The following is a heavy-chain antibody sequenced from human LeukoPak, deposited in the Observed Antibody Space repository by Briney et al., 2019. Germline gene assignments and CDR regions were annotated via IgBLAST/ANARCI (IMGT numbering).Heavy chain of an antibody. CDR3: ATHTAMVLGDAFDI. CDR2: IYTSGST. V-gene: IGHV4-4*07. Sequence: TLSXTCXVSGGAISSYYWSWIRQPAGKGLEWIGRIYTSGSTNYNPSLKSRVTMSVDTSKTQFSLKLSSVTAADTAVYYCATHTAMVLGDAFDIWGQGTMVTVSS. CDR1: GGAISSYY. J-gene: IGHJ3*02. D-gene: IGHD5-18*01.